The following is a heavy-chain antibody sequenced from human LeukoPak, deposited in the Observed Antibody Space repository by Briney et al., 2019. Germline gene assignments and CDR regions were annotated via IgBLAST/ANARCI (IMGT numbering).Heavy chain of an antibody. CDR3: ARDGGFFDY. V-gene: IGHV4-34*01. Sequence: SETLSLTCAVYGGSFSGYYWSWIRQPPGKGLEWIGEINHSGSTNYNPSLKSRVTISVDTSKNQFSLKLSSVTAADTAVYYCARDGGFFDYWGQGTLVTVSS. J-gene: IGHJ4*02. CDR2: INHSGST. D-gene: IGHD3-16*01. CDR1: GGSFSGYY.